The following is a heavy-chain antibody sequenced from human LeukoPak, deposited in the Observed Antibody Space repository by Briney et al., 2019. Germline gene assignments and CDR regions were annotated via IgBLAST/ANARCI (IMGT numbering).Heavy chain of an antibody. J-gene: IGHJ5*02. CDR2: INHSGST. CDR3: AGGIGYATSPADH. Sequence: SETLSLTCAVYGGSFSGYYWSWIRQPPGKGLEWIGEINHSGSTNYNPSLKSRVTMSLDTSKNHFSLSLKSVTAADTAVYFCAGGIGYATSPADHLGQGTLVIVSS. CDR1: GGSFSGYY. V-gene: IGHV4-34*01. D-gene: IGHD2-2*01.